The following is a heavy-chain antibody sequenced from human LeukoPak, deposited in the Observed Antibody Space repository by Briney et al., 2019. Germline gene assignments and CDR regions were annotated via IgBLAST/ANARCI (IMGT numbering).Heavy chain of an antibody. CDR3: ARAASPSTISYYYDSSAWFDP. CDR2: INPSGGST. V-gene: IGHV1-46*01. J-gene: IGHJ5*02. CDR1: GYTFSNYY. Sequence: ASVKVSCKASGYTFSNYYIHWVRQAPGRGLEWMGMINPSGGSTSFAQKFQGRVTMTRDTSASTAYMELSSLRSEDTAVYYCARAASPSTISYYYDSSAWFDPWGQGTLVTVSS. D-gene: IGHD3-22*01.